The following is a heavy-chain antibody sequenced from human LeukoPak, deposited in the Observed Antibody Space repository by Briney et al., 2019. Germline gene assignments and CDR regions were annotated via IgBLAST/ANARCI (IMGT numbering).Heavy chain of an antibody. V-gene: IGHV3-23*01. CDR3: ANRGKYYFDY. CDR1: GFTFSSYA. D-gene: IGHD1-26*01. Sequence: GGPLRLSCAASGFTFSSYAMGWVRQAPGKGLEWVSTIGSSGATSYYADSVKGRFTISRDNSKNTLSLQMNSLRAEDTAVYYGANRGKYYFDYWGQGSLVTVSS. CDR2: IGSSGATS. J-gene: IGHJ4*02.